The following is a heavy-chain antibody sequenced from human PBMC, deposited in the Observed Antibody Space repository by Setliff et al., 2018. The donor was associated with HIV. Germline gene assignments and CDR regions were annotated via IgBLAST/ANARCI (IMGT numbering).Heavy chain of an antibody. Sequence: ASVKVSCKASGYTFTDYFMHWVRQAPGQGLEWMGWISPNNGDTTIPQRFRGRVTMTRDTSINTAYLELSGLTSDDTAIYYCARQLSNSFDYWGQGTLVTVS. CDR3: ARQLSNSFDY. D-gene: IGHD1-1*01. CDR1: GYTFTDYF. J-gene: IGHJ4*02. CDR2: ISPNNGDT. V-gene: IGHV1-2*02.